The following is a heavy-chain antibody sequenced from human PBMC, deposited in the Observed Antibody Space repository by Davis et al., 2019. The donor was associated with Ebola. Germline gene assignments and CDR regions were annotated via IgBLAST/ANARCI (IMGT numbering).Heavy chain of an antibody. V-gene: IGHV1-2*06. CDR3: ARGRTSNSNNWFDP. J-gene: IGHJ5*02. D-gene: IGHD4-11*01. Sequence: ASVKVSCKASGYTFTGYYMHWVRQAPGQGLEWMGRINPNSGGTDYAQKFQGRVTLTRDPSISTAYMELSRLRSDDAALYYWARGRTSNSNNWFDPWGQGTLVTVSS. CDR1: GYTFTGYY. CDR2: INPNSGGT.